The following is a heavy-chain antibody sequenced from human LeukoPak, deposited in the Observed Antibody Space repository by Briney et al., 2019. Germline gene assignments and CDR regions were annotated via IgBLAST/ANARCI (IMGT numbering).Heavy chain of an antibody. J-gene: IGHJ4*02. V-gene: IGHV3-23*01. D-gene: IGHD3-9*01. CDR1: GFTFSNYA. CDR2: IVGSGGST. CDR3: SKWGDYDVLTGYYDSDF. Sequence: GGSLRLSCAASGFTFSNYAMSWVRQAPGKGLEWVSAIVGSGGSTYFADSVKGRFTISRDNSKNTLFLQMNSLRVEDTALYYCSKWGDYDVLTGYYDSDFWGQGTLVTVSS.